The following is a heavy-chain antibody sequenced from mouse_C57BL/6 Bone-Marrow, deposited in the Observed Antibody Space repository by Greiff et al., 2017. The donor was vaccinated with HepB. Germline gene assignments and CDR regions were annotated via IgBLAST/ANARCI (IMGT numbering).Heavy chain of an antibody. V-gene: IGHV1-64*01. D-gene: IGHD2-2*01. Sequence: QVQLQQPGAELVKPGASVKLSCKASGYTFTSYWMHWVKQRPGQGLEWIGMIHPNSGSTNYNEKFKSKATLAVDKSSSTDYMKLSSLTSEDSAVYYCASYGYRFAYWGQGTLVTVSA. CDR1: GYTFTSYW. CDR2: IHPNSGST. CDR3: ASYGYRFAY. J-gene: IGHJ3*01.